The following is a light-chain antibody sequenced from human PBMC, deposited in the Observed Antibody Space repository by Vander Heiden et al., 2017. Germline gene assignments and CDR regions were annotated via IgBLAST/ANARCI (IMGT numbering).Light chain of an antibody. J-gene: IGLJ3*02. CDR1: NSNIEFNF. CDR3: AAWDDRLNSRV. CDR2: DNT. V-gene: IGLV1-47*02. Sequence: SLLTQPPSASRTPGQRVTISCSGSNSNIEFNFGYWDQQLPGTAPKLLIYDNTHRPSGVPDRFSCSKSGTSASLAISGLRSEDEAHYYCAAWDDRLNSRVFGGGTKLTVL.